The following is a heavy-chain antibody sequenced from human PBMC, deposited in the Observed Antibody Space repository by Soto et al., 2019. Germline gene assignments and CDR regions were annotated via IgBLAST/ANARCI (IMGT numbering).Heavy chain of an antibody. CDR2: VSHDGRNT. CDR3: ARGGRQWLVTSDFNY. J-gene: IGHJ4*02. Sequence: VQLVESGGGVVQPGRSLRLSCAASGFTFSDYAMHWVRQAPGKGLEWVAVVSHDGRNTHYADSVKGRFTISRDSSKNTVSQEMTSLRAEDTAVYSCARGGRQWLVTSDFNYWGQGALVTVSS. CDR1: GFTFSDYA. D-gene: IGHD6-19*01. V-gene: IGHV3-30*03.